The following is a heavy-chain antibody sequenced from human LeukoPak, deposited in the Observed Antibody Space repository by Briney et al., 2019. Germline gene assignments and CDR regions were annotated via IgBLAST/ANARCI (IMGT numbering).Heavy chain of an antibody. V-gene: IGHV4-59*01. CDR2: TYYSGST. CDR3: ARVGPYCGGDCYSSGFDY. Sequence: SETLSLTCTVSGGSISSYYWSWIRQPPGKGLEWIGYTYYSGSTNYNPSLKSRVTISVDTSKNQFSLKLSSVTAADTAVYYCARVGPYCGGDCYSSGFDYWGQGTLVTVSS. CDR1: GGSISSYY. D-gene: IGHD2-21*01. J-gene: IGHJ4*02.